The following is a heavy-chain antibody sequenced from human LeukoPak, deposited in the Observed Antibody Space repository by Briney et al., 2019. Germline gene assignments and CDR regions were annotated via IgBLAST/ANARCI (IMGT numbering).Heavy chain of an antibody. CDR3: AREGYLSFDY. Sequence: PGGSLRLSCAASGFTFSSYSMNWVRQAPGKGLEWVSYISSSSSTIYYADSVKGRFTISRDNAKNSLYLQVNSLRAEDTAVYYCAREGYLSFDYWGQGTLVTVSS. D-gene: IGHD2-15*01. CDR1: GFTFSSYS. J-gene: IGHJ4*02. V-gene: IGHV3-48*01. CDR2: ISSSSSTI.